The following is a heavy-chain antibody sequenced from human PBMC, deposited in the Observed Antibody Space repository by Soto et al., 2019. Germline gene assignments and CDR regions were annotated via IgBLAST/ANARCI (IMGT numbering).Heavy chain of an antibody. CDR1: GFTFSAYA. CDR3: ARVGEMATMAGAFDI. CDR2: ISYDGSNK. D-gene: IGHD3-10*01. V-gene: IGHV3-30-3*01. J-gene: IGHJ3*02. Sequence: GGSLRLSCAASGFTFSAYAMHWVRQAPGKGLEWVALISYDGSNKYYADSVKGRFTISRDNSKNTLYLQMNSLRAEDTAVYYCARVGEMATMAGAFDIWGQGTTVTVSS.